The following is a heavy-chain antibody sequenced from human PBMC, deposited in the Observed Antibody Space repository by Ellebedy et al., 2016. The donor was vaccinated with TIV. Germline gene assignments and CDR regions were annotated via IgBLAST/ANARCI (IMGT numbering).Heavy chain of an antibody. J-gene: IGHJ4*02. CDR1: GFTFSSYG. CDR3: AREGIAVAGTFDY. V-gene: IGHV3-30*03. D-gene: IGHD6-19*01. CDR2: ISYDGSNK. Sequence: GESLKISXAASGFTFSSYGMHWVRQAPGKGLEWVAVISYDGSNKYYVDSVKGRFTISRDNAKNSLYLQMNSLRAEDTAVYYCAREGIAVAGTFDYWGQGTLVTVSS.